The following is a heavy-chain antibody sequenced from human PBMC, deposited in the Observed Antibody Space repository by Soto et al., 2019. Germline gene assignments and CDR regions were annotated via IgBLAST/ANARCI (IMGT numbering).Heavy chain of an antibody. D-gene: IGHD2-2*01. CDR1: GYTFTSYA. Sequence: ASVKVSCKASGYTFTSYAMHWVHQAAGQRLERMGWINAGNGNTKYSPKFQGRVTITRDTSARIAYMELSSLRSEDTAVYYCARAIVVVPAARSYYYGMYVWGQVTTVTVSS. CDR3: ARAIVVVPAARSYYYGMYV. J-gene: IGHJ6*02. V-gene: IGHV1-3*01. CDR2: INAGNGNT.